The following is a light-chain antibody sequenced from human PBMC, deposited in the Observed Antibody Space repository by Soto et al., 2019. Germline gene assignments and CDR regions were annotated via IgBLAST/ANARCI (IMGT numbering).Light chain of an antibody. CDR1: QSVSRH. V-gene: IGKV3-11*01. CDR2: DAS. CDR3: QQRSNWLIT. J-gene: IGKJ4*01. Sequence: EIVLTQSPATLSLSPWERATLSCRASQSVSRHLAWYQQKPGQAPRLLMYDASNRATGIPDRFSGSGSGTDFTLTISSLEPEDFAVYYCQQRSNWLITFGGGTKVEIK.